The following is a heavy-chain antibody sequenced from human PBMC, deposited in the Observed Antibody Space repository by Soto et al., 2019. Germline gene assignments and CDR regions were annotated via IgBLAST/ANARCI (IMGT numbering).Heavy chain of an antibody. J-gene: IGHJ4*02. CDR3: ASHYDSSGYSVY. V-gene: IGHV1-69*13. CDR2: IIPIFGTA. D-gene: IGHD3-22*01. CDR1: GCTFSSYA. Sequence: ASVKVSCKASGCTFSSYAISWVRQAPGQGLEWMGGIIPIFGTANYAQKFQGRVTITADESTSTAYMELSSLRSEDTAVYYCASHYDSSGYSVYWGQGTLVTVSS.